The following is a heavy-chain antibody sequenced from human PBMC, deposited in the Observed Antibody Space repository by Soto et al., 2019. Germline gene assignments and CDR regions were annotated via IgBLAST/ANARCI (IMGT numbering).Heavy chain of an antibody. CDR2: IIPIFGTA. D-gene: IGHD2-2*02. Sequence: GASVKVSCKASGGTFSSYAISWVRQAPGRGLEWMGGIIPIFGTANYAQKFQGRVTITADESTSTAYMELSSLRSEDTAVYYCARTAAAILTVFDYWGQGTLVTVSS. CDR1: GGTFSSYA. CDR3: ARTAAAILTVFDY. V-gene: IGHV1-69*13. J-gene: IGHJ4*02.